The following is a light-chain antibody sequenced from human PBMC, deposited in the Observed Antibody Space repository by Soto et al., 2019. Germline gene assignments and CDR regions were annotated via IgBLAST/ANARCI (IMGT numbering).Light chain of an antibody. CDR1: QSVSSAL. Sequence: EIVLTQSPDTLSLSPGERATLSCRASQSVSSALLAWYQQKPGQAPRLLIYRASTRATGIPDRFTGSGSEXXXXXXXXXLEPXDFXXXXXXXYESSPLTFGGGTKVEIK. CDR3: XXYESSPLT. J-gene: IGKJ4*01. CDR2: RAS. V-gene: IGKV3-20*01.